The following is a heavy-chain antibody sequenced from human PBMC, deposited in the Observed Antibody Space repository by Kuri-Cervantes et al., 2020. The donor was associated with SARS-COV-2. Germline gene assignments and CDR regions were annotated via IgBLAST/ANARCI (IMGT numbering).Heavy chain of an antibody. Sequence: SVKVSCKASGDTFTYRFLHWVRQAPGQAPEWMGWITPFNGNTKYAQKFQDRVTITRDRSMNTAYMELGSLRSEDTAMYYCARSGPGAISREDGALDIWGQGTMVTVSS. J-gene: IGHJ3*02. CDR3: ARSGPGAISREDGALDI. CDR2: ITPFNGNT. V-gene: IGHV1-45*02. CDR1: GDTFTYRF. D-gene: IGHD4/OR15-4a*01.